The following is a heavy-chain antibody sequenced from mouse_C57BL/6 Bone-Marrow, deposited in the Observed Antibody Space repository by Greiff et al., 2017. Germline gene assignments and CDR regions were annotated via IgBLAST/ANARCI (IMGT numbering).Heavy chain of an antibody. CDR2: IDPSDSYT. Sequence: QVQLQQPGAELVMPGASVKLSCKASGYTFTSYWMHWVKQRPGQGLEWIGEIDPSDSYTNYNQKFKGKSTLTVDKSSSTAYMQLSSLTSEDSAVYYCAREIYYYGSSPPWFAYCGHVPLVTVSA. D-gene: IGHD1-1*01. V-gene: IGHV1-69*01. J-gene: IGHJ3*01. CDR1: GYTFTSYW. CDR3: AREIYYYGSSPPWFAY.